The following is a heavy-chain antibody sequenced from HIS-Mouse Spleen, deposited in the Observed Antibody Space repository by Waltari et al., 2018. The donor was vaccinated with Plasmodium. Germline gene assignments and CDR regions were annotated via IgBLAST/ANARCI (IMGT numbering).Heavy chain of an antibody. CDR1: GFTFNSYA. Sequence: QVQLVESGGGVVQPGRSLRLPGPASGFTFNSYAMHWVRQAPGKGLEWVAVISYDGSNKYYADSVKGRFTISRDNSKNTLYLQMNSLRAEDTAVYYCARDRRLAFDYWGQGTLVTVSS. V-gene: IGHV3-30-3*01. CDR3: ARDRRLAFDY. J-gene: IGHJ4*02. D-gene: IGHD2-15*01. CDR2: ISYDGSNK.